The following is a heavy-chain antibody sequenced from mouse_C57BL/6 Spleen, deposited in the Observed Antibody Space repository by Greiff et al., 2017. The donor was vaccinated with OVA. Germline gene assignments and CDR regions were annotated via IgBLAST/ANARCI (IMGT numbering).Heavy chain of an antibody. CDR1: GYTFTDYY. CDR3: ARDLYSSFDY. D-gene: IGHD2-1*01. V-gene: IGHV1-26*01. Sequence: EVKLQQSGPELVKPGASVKISCKASGYTFTDYYMNWVKQSHGKSLEWIGDINPNNGGTSYNQKFKGKATLTVDKSSSTAYMELRSLTSEDSAVYYCARDLYSSFDYWGQGTTLTVSS. J-gene: IGHJ2*01. CDR2: INPNNGGT.